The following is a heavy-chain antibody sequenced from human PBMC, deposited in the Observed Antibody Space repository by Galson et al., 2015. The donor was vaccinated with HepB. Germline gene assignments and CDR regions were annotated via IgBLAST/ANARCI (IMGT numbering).Heavy chain of an antibody. CDR2: IYPGDSDT. D-gene: IGHD3-22*01. J-gene: IGHJ2*01. CDR1: GYSFTSYW. V-gene: IGHV5-51*01. Sequence: QSGAEVKKPGESLKISCKGSGYSFTSYWIGWVRQMPGKGLEWMGIIYPGDSDTRDSPSFQGQVTISADKSISTAYLQWSSLKASDTAMYYCARVQPEDSSGYYSAYWYFDLWGRGTLVTVSS. CDR3: ARVQPEDSSGYYSAYWYFDL.